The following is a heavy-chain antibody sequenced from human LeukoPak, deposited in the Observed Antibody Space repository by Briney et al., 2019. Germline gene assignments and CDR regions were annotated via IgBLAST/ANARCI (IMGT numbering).Heavy chain of an antibody. J-gene: IGHJ4*02. CDR3: ARGTGTTDY. V-gene: IGHV3-33*01. Sequence: GGSLRLSCATSGFTFNSYGFHCVRQAPGKGLEWVAIIWYDGSHKSYADSVKGRFTISRDNSKNTVYLQMNTLRAEDTAVYYCARGTGTTDYWGQGTLVTVSS. CDR2: IWYDGSHK. CDR1: GFTFNSYG. D-gene: IGHD1-7*01.